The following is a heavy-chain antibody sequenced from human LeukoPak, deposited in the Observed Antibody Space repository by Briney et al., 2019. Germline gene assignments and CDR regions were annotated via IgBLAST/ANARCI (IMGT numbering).Heavy chain of an antibody. CDR1: GYTFTIYG. CDR3: ARSLVATKKVRYYYGMDV. CDR2: ISAYNGNT. Sequence: GASVKVSCKASGYTFTIYGISWVRQAPGQGLEWMGWISAYNGNTNYAQKLQGRVTMTTDTSTSTAYMELRSLRSDDTAVYYCARSLVATKKVRYYYGMDVWGQGTTVTVSS. V-gene: IGHV1-18*01. D-gene: IGHD5-12*01. J-gene: IGHJ6*02.